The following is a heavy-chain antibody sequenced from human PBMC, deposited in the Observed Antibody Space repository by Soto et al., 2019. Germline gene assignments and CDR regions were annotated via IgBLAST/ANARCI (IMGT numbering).Heavy chain of an antibody. CDR1: GFTFSSYW. CDR2: IKQDGSEK. Sequence: GGSLRLSCAASGFTFSSYWMSWVRQAPGKGLEWVANIKQDGSEKYYVDSVKGRFTISRDNAKNSLYLQMNSLRAEDTAVYYCARVLTVEYYYYGMDVWGQGTTVTVS. D-gene: IGHD4-4*01. V-gene: IGHV3-7*03. J-gene: IGHJ6*02. CDR3: ARVLTVEYYYYGMDV.